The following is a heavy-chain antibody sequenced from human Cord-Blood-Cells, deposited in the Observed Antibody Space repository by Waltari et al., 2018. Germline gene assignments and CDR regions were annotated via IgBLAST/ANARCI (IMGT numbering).Heavy chain of an antibody. D-gene: IGHD2-8*02. Sequence: EVQLVQSGAEVKKPGESLKISCKGSGSSCTSYWIGCVRQMPGKGLEWMGIIYPGDSDTRYSPSFQGQVTISADKSISTAYLQWSSLKASDTAMYYCARAGYCTGGVCLNWFDPWGQGTLVTVSS. CDR2: IYPGDSDT. CDR3: ARAGYCTGGVCLNWFDP. CDR1: GSSCTSYW. V-gene: IGHV5-51*01. J-gene: IGHJ5*02.